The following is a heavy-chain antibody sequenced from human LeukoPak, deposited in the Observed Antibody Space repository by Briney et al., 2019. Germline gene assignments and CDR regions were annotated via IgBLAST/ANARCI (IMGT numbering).Heavy chain of an antibody. J-gene: IGHJ6*02. CDR3: TRHEEWYYYGMDV. CDR2: IRSKANSYAT. V-gene: IGHV3-73*01. D-gene: IGHD2-8*01. Sequence: PGGSLRLSCAASGFTFSGSAMHWVRQASGKGLEWVGRIRSKANSYATAYAASVKGRFTISRDDSKNTAYLQMNSLKTEDTAVYYCTRHEEWYYYGMDVWGQGTTVTVSS. CDR1: GFTFSGSA.